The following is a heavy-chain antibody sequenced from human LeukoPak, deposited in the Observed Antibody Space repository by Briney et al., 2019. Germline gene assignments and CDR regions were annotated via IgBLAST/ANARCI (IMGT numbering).Heavy chain of an antibody. CDR2: ISSSGGRT. J-gene: IGHJ4*02. CDR3: AKARRYDILTGYYPAGSGSYSFDY. CDR1: GFTFSSYA. D-gene: IGHD3-9*01. Sequence: PGGSLRLSCAASGFTFSSYAMSWVRQAPGKGLEWVSAISSSGGRTYYADSVKGRFTISRDNSKNTLYLQMNSLRAEDTAVYYCAKARRYDILTGYYPAGSGSYSFDYWGQGTLVTVSS. V-gene: IGHV3-23*01.